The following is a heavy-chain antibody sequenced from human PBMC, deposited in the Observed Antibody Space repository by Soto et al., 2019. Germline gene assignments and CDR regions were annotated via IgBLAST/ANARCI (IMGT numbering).Heavy chain of an antibody. V-gene: IGHV3-7*05. J-gene: IGHJ6*02. CDR3: ARDRYDILTGYYYYYGMDV. CDR2: IKQDGSEK. Sequence: GGSLRLSCAASGFTFSSYWMSWVRQAPGKGLEWVANIKQDGSEKYELVSVKGRFTISRNHAKNSPYLQMNSLRAEDTAVYYCARDRYDILTGYYYYYGMDVWGQGTTVTVSS. CDR1: GFTFSSYW. D-gene: IGHD3-9*01.